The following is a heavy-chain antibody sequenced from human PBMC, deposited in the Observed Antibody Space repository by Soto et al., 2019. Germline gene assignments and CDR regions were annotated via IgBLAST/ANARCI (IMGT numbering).Heavy chain of an antibody. CDR2: ISARNGDT. J-gene: IGHJ4*02. Sequence: ASVKVSCKASGYTFTTYGIIWVRQAPGQHLEWLGWISARNGDTNYAQGLQGRVTLTTDASTSTAYMELMTLRSDDTAVYFCERVHLFRSPSSDFWGQGTLVTVSS. V-gene: IGHV1-18*04. D-gene: IGHD2-15*01. CDR3: ERVHLFRSPSSDF. CDR1: GYTFTTYG.